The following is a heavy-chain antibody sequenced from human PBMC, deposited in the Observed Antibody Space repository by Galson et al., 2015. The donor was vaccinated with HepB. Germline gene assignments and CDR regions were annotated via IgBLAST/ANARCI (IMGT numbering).Heavy chain of an antibody. Sequence: SETLSLTCTVSGGSISSSSYYWGWIRQPPGKGLEWIGSIYYSGSTYYNPSLKSRVTISVDTSKNQFSLKLSSVTAADTAVYYCAVVPAAIRDYVDYWGQGTLVTVSS. V-gene: IGHV4-39*07. CDR2: IYYSGST. D-gene: IGHD2-2*02. CDR3: AVVPAAIRDYVDY. J-gene: IGHJ4*02. CDR1: GGSISSSSYY.